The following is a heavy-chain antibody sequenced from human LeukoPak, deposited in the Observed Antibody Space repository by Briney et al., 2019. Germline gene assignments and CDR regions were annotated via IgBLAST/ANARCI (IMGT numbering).Heavy chain of an antibody. V-gene: IGHV4-34*01. CDR2: INHSGST. Sequence: SETLSLTCAVYGGSFSGYYWSWIRQPPGKGLEWIGEINHSGSTNYNPSLKSRVTITVDTSKNQFSLKLSSVTAADTAVYYCARVSTYSGSYLDYWGQGTLVTVSS. D-gene: IGHD1-26*01. J-gene: IGHJ4*02. CDR1: GGSFSGYY. CDR3: ARVSTYSGSYLDY.